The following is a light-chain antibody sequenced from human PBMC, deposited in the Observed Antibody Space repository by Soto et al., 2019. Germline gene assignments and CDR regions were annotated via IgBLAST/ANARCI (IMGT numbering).Light chain of an antibody. CDR1: SSDVGGYNF. CDR3: SSHTSSSTRV. V-gene: IGLV2-14*01. J-gene: IGLJ1*01. Sequence: QSVLTQPASVSGSPGQSITISCTGTSSDVGGYNFVSWYQQHPGKAPKLMLFEVSNRPSGVSTRFSGSKSGNTASLTISGLQAEDEADYYCSSHTSSSTRVFGTGTKVTV. CDR2: EVS.